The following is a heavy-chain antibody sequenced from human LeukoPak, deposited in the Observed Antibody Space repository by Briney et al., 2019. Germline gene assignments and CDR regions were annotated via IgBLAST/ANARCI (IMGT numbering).Heavy chain of an antibody. J-gene: IGHJ5*02. V-gene: IGHV3-66*01. CDR2: IYSGGST. CDR3: ARTYPYYYDSSGYYRFDP. Sequence: PGGSLRLSCAASGFTVSSNYMSWVRQAPGKGLEWVSVIYSGGSTYYADSVKGRFTISRDNSKNTLYLQMNSLRAEDTAVYYCARTYPYYYDSSGYYRFDPWGQGTLVTVSS. CDR1: GFTVSSNY. D-gene: IGHD3-22*01.